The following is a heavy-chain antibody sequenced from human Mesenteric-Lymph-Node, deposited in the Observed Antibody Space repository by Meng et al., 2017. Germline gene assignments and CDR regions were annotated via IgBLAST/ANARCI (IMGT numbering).Heavy chain of an antibody. CDR1: GGSFSGYY. V-gene: IGHV4-34*01. D-gene: IGHD5/OR15-5a*01. J-gene: IGHJ6*02. CDR2: INHSGST. Sequence: SETLSLTCAVYGGSFSGYYWSWIRQPPGKGLEWIGEINHSGSTNYNPSLKSRVTISVDTSKNQFSLKLSSVTAADTAVYYCARNLRYRYYYYGMDVWGQGTTVTVSS. CDR3: ARNLRYRYYYYGMDV.